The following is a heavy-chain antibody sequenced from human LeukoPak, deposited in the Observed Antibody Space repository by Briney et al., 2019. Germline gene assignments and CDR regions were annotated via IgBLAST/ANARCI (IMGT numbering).Heavy chain of an antibody. CDR2: IYSGGSI. Sequence: GGSLRLSCAASGFTVNSNYMSWVRQAPGKGLEWVAVIYSGGSIYYADSAKGRFTISRDNSKNTVFLQMNSLRAEDTAVYYCAKEGTGIHFDYWGQGTLVTVSS. J-gene: IGHJ4*02. CDR3: AKEGTGIHFDY. CDR1: GFTVNSNY. D-gene: IGHD1-1*01. V-gene: IGHV3-66*01.